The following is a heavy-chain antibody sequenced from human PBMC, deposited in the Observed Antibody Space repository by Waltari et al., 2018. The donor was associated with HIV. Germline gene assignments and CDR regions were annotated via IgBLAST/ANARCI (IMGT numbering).Heavy chain of an antibody. CDR2: IKQDGSEK. Sequence: EVQLVESGGGLVQPGGSLRLSCAAAGFTFSSYRMTWVRQAPGKGLEWVANIKQDGSEKYYVDSVKGRFTISRDNAKNSLYLQMNSLRADDTAVYYCARARHNSGSYYPHFDYWGQGILVTVSS. V-gene: IGHV3-7*01. CDR1: GFTFSSYR. CDR3: ARARHNSGSYYPHFDY. J-gene: IGHJ4*02. D-gene: IGHD1-26*01.